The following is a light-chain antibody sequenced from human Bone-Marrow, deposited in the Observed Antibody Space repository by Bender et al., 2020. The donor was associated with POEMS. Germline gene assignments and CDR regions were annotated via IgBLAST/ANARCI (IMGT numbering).Light chain of an antibody. V-gene: IGLV2-14*01. J-gene: IGLJ2*01. CDR3: SSYVSSITS. CDR1: SSDVGDYNF. CDR2: DVS. Sequence: QSALTQPASVSASPGQSITISCSGTSSDVGDYNFVSWYQQHPGKAPKLLIHDVSNRPSGVSDRFSGSKSGNTASLTISGLQTEDEADYYCSSYVSSITSFGGGTKLTVL.